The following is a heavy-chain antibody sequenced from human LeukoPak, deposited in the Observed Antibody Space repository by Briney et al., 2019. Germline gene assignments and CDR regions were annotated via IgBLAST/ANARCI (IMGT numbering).Heavy chain of an antibody. J-gene: IGHJ4*02. CDR2: ISSSSSTI. D-gene: IGHD2-15*01. CDR1: GGSISSSSYY. V-gene: IGHV3-48*01. Sequence: PSETLSLTCTVSGGSISSSSYYWGWVRQAPGKGLEWVSYISSSSSTIYYADSVKGRFTISRDNAKNSLYLQMNSLRAEDTAVYYCARDWVVAAFDYWGQGTLVTVSS. CDR3: ARDWVVAAFDY.